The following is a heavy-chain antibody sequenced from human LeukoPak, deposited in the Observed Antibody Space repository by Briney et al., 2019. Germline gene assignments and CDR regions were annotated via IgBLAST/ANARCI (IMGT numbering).Heavy chain of an antibody. J-gene: IGHJ5*02. CDR2: IYYSGST. Sequence: SQTLSLTCTISGGSISSGDYYWSWIRQPPGKGLEWIGYIYYSGSTYYNPSLKSRVTISVDTSKNQFSLKLSSVAAADTAVYYCARDPTAAGKGAWFDPWGQGTLVTVSS. D-gene: IGHD6-13*01. CDR1: GGSISSGDYY. CDR3: ARDPTAAGKGAWFDP. V-gene: IGHV4-30-4*01.